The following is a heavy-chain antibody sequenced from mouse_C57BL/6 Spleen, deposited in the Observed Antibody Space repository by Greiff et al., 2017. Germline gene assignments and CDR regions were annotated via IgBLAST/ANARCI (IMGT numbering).Heavy chain of an antibody. CDR2: IDPNSGGT. Sequence: VQLQQPGAELVKPGASVKLSCKASGYTFTSYWMHWVKQRPGRGLEWSGRIDPNSGGTKYNEKFKSKATLTVDKPSSTAYMQLSSLTSEDSAVYYCARDGNYEDYAMDYWGQGTSVTVSS. CDR3: ARDGNYEDYAMDY. D-gene: IGHD2-1*01. V-gene: IGHV1-72*01. J-gene: IGHJ4*01. CDR1: GYTFTSYW.